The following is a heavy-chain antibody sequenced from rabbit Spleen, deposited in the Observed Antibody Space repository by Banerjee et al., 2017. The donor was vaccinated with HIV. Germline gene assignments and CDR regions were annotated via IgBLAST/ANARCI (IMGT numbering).Heavy chain of an antibody. Sequence: QSLEESGGDLVKPGASLTLTCTASGFSFIAGYYMCWVRQAPGKGLEWIAYIDAGSSGSTYYASWAKGRFTISKTSSTTVTLQMTSLTVADTATYFCARDTGTSFSTYGMDLWAQGPWSPS. CDR1: GFSFIAGYY. J-gene: IGHJ6*01. CDR3: ARDTGTSFSTYGMDL. V-gene: IGHV1S40*01. CDR2: IDAGSSGST. D-gene: IGHD7-1*01.